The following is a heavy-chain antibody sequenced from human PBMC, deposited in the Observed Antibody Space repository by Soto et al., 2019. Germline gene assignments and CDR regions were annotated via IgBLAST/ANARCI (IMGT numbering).Heavy chain of an antibody. CDR2: IYHGGST. V-gene: IGHV4-38-2*01. CDR3: ARGRGYSYGYPCDY. J-gene: IGHJ4*02. CDR1: GYSLSSGYY. D-gene: IGHD5-18*01. Sequence: SETLSLTCAVSGYSLSSGYYWVWIRQPPGKGLDWIGSIYHGGSTYYNPSLQSRVTISVDRSKNHFSLKRSSVTAADTAIYSCARGRGYSYGYPCDYGGKGTMVTVSS.